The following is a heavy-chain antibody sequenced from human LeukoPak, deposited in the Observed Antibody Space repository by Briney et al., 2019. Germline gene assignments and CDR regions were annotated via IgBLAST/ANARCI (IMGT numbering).Heavy chain of an antibody. J-gene: IGHJ6*03. D-gene: IGHD3-3*01. V-gene: IGHV1-2*02. Sequence: ASVKVSCKASGYTFTGYYMHWVRQAPGQGLEWMGWINPNSGGTNYAQKFQGRVTMTRDTSISTAYMELSRLRSEDTAVYYCARTLADFWSGYPLYYYYMDVWGKGTTVTVSS. CDR2: INPNSGGT. CDR3: ARTLADFWSGYPLYYYYMDV. CDR1: GYTFTGYY.